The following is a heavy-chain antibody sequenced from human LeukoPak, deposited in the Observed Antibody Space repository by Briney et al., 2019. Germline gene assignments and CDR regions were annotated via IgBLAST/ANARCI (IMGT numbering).Heavy chain of an antibody. CDR2: ISDSGTTK. CDR1: GFTLSSYE. D-gene: IGHD3-10*01. Sequence: PGGSLRLSCAASGFTLSSYEMKWVGQAPGKGRALVSYISDSGTTKYYAHSVNGRITISKDNANHSLYLQMNSLRAEDTAVYYCASAFGSDSYSFWGQGTLVSVSS. CDR3: ASAFGSDSYSF. J-gene: IGHJ4*02. V-gene: IGHV3-48*03.